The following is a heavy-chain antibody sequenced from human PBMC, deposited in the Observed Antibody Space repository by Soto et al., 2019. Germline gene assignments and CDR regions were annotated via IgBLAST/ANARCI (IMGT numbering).Heavy chain of an antibody. Sequence: QVHLMQSGAEMKKPGSSVKLSCKASGGSFRDHGVSWVRQAPKESLEWMGGLLPLTGQPNNDQKFQGRVTIRADESTNTVYMILRGLIIEDTAVYFCARSSSEIKPLGVFDIWGQGTMVTVSS. CDR3: ARSSSEIKPLGVFDI. CDR1: GGSFRDHG. V-gene: IGHV1-69*01. J-gene: IGHJ3*02. CDR2: LLPLTGQP. D-gene: IGHD6-6*01.